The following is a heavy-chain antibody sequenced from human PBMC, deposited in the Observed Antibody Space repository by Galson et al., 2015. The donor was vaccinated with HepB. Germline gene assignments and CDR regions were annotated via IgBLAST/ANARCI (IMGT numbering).Heavy chain of an antibody. CDR2: IWYDGSNK. Sequence: SLRLSCAASGFTFSSYGMHWVRQAPGKGLEWVAVIWYDGSNKYYADSVKGRFTISRDNSKNTLYLQMNSLRAEDTAVYYCARPVKSKRSGSYDAFDIWGQGTMVTVSS. V-gene: IGHV3-33*08. CDR1: GFTFSSYG. D-gene: IGHD3-10*01. CDR3: ARPVKSKRSGSYDAFDI. J-gene: IGHJ3*02.